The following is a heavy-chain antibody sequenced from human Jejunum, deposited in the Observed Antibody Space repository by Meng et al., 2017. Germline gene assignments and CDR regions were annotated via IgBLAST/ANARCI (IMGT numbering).Heavy chain of an antibody. J-gene: IGHJ4*02. Sequence: QVHLVQSGAEVKKPGASVRLSCEASGYTFTAYYVHWVRQAPGQGLEWMGRMNPNNGDTNYAQKFQGRVTMTRATSTAYMDLSSLTSDDTAVYYCAKDEGTTTAFDHWGQGTLVTVSS. V-gene: IGHV1-2*06. D-gene: IGHD1-26*01. CDR3: AKDEGTTTAFDH. CDR2: MNPNNGDT. CDR1: GYTFTAYY.